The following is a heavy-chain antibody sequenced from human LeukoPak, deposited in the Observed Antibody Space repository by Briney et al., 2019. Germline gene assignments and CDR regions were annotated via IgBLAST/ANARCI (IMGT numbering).Heavy chain of an antibody. J-gene: IGHJ3*02. Sequence: GASVKVSCKASGYTFTSYDINWVRQAPGQGLEWMGWINPNSGGTNYAQKFQGRVTMTRDTSISTAYMELSRLRSDDTAVYYCARRGYYDFWSGYYRTENDAFDIWGQGTMVTVSS. CDR1: GYTFTSYD. V-gene: IGHV1-2*02. D-gene: IGHD3-3*01. CDR2: INPNSGGT. CDR3: ARRGYYDFWSGYYRTENDAFDI.